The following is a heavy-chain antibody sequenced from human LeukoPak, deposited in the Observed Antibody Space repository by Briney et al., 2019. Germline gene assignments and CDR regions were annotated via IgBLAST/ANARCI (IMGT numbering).Heavy chain of an antibody. Sequence: GGSLRLSCAASGFTFSVASLNWVRQAPGKGLEWVSYISSSSSNIYYTESVKGRFTISRDKAKNSLYLQMNSLRAEDTAVYYCVRDLGAAARLYDWGQGTLVTVSS. CDR2: ISSSSSNI. CDR1: GFTFSVAS. J-gene: IGHJ4*02. CDR3: VRDLGAAARLYD. V-gene: IGHV3-48*01. D-gene: IGHD6-13*01.